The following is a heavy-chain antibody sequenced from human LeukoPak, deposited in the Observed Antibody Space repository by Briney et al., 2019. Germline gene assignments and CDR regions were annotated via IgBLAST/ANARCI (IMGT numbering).Heavy chain of an antibody. CDR3: ARDAGEDSSGYYSGFDY. J-gene: IGHJ4*02. CDR1: GFTFSGSA. V-gene: IGHV3-73*01. CDR2: IRSKANSYAT. D-gene: IGHD3-22*01. Sequence: QPGGSLRLSCAASGFTFSGSAMHWVRQASGKGLEWVGRIRSKANSYATAYAASVKGRFTISRDDSKNTAYLQMNSLKTEDTAVYYCARDAGEDSSGYYSGFDYWGQGTLVTVSS.